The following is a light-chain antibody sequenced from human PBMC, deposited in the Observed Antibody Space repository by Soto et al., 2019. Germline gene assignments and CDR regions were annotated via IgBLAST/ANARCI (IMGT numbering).Light chain of an antibody. Sequence: EIVFTQSPGTLSLSPGERAALSCSGSQSVSSSYLAWYQQNPGQAPRLLIYGASSRATGIPDRFSGSGSGTDFTLTISRLEPEDFAMYYCQQYGRSPGTFGQGTKVDIK. CDR3: QQYGRSPGT. CDR1: QSVSSSY. CDR2: GAS. J-gene: IGKJ1*01. V-gene: IGKV3-20*01.